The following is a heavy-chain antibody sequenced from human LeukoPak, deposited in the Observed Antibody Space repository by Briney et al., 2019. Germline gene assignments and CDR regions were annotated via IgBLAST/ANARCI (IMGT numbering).Heavy chain of an antibody. J-gene: IGHJ6*03. V-gene: IGHV4-59*01. Sequence: SETLSLTCTVSGGSISSYYWSWIRQPPGKGLEWIGYIYYSGSTNYNPSLKSRVTISVDTSKNQFSLKLSSVTAADTAVYYCARDRRDIVVVPAAPRDYYYYYMDVWGKGTTVTVSS. CDR2: IYYSGST. D-gene: IGHD2-2*01. CDR1: GGSISSYY. CDR3: ARDRRDIVVVPAAPRDYYYYYMDV.